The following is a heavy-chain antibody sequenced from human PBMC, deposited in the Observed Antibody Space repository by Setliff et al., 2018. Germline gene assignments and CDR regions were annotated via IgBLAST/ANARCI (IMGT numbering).Heavy chain of an antibody. V-gene: IGHV1-8*01. CDR1: GYTFTSYD. CDR2: MNPNSGNT. Sequence: GASVKVSCKASGYTFTSYDINWVRQATGQGLEWMGWMNPNSGNTGYAQKFQGRVTMTRSTSISTAYMELSSLRSEDTAVYYCARGLKLRYFDWPIDYWGQGTLVTVSS. D-gene: IGHD3-9*01. CDR3: ARGLKLRYFDWPIDY. J-gene: IGHJ4*02.